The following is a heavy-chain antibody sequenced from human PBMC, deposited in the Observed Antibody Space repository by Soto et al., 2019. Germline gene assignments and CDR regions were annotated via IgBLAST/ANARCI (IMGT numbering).Heavy chain of an antibody. CDR2: IFSNDEK. J-gene: IGHJ2*01. Sequence: QVTLKESGPVLVKPTETLTLTCTVSGFSLSNARMGVSWIRQPPGKALEWLAHIFSNDEKSYSTSLKSMLTISQDTSKSQVVLTMTNMDPVDTATYYCARTASSGWYNRYFDLWGRGTLVTVS. V-gene: IGHV2-26*01. CDR3: ARTASSGWYNRYFDL. D-gene: IGHD6-19*01. CDR1: GFSLSNARMG.